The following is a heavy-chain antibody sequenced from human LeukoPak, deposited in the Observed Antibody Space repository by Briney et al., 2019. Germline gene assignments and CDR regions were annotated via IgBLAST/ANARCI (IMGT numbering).Heavy chain of an antibody. Sequence: GASLKVSCKASGYTFTSYGISWVRQTPGQGLEWMGWISAYNVNTNYAQKLQGRVTMTTDTSTSTAYIELRSLRSDDTAVYYCARARTMSQLYYFDYWGQGTLVTVSS. CDR2: ISAYNVNT. D-gene: IGHD3-22*01. V-gene: IGHV1-18*01. CDR3: ARARTMSQLYYFDY. J-gene: IGHJ4*02. CDR1: GYTFTSYG.